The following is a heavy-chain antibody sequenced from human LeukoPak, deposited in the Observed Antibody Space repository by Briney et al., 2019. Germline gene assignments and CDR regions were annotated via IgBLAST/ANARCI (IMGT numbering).Heavy chain of an antibody. CDR1: GFTFSDYY. J-gene: IGHJ4*02. CDR3: ARDAIDSSGFDFDY. CDR2: ISTSAGTI. V-gene: IGHV3-11*01. D-gene: IGHD3-22*01. Sequence: GESLRLSCAASGFTFSDYYMTWIRQAPGKGLEWISYISTSAGTIYYADSVKGRFTISRDNAKNSLYLQMNRLRAEDTAVYYCARDAIDSSGFDFDYWGQGTLVTVSS.